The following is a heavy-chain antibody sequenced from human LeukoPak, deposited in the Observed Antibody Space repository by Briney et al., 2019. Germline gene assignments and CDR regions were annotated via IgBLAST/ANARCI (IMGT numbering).Heavy chain of an antibody. CDR2: MNPNSGNA. J-gene: IGHJ6*02. D-gene: IGHD3-9*01. CDR3: ARSIHFDWEDV. Sequence: ASVKVSCKASGYTFTSYDINWVRQAPGQGAEWMGWMNPNSGNAGYAQKFQGRVTMTRNTSISTAYMELSSLRSEDTAVYYCARSIHFDWEDVWGQGTTVTVSS. V-gene: IGHV1-8*01. CDR1: GYTFTSYD.